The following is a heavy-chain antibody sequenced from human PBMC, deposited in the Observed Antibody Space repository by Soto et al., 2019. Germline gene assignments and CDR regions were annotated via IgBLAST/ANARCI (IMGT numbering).Heavy chain of an antibody. J-gene: IGHJ5*02. CDR1: GGSISSSSYY. Sequence: SETLSLTCTVSGGSISSSSYYWGWIRQPPGKGLEWIGSIFYSGSTYYNPSLKSRVTISVDTSKSQFSLKLSSVTAADTAVYYCAKDSGYNYGYFRWFDPWGQGTLVTVSS. CDR2: IFYSGST. V-gene: IGHV4-39*07. D-gene: IGHD5-18*01. CDR3: AKDSGYNYGYFRWFDP.